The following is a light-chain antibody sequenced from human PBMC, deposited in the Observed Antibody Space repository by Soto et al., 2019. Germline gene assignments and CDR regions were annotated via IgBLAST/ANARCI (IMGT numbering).Light chain of an antibody. CDR2: EVS. V-gene: IGLV2-14*01. J-gene: IGLJ1*01. CDR1: SSDVGAYNY. CDR3: FSFTTDWTHV. Sequence: QSVLTQPASVSGSPGQSITISCPGTSSDVGAYNYVSWFQQHPGKAPTLIISEVSNRPSGVSNRFSGSKSGNAASLTISGLQAEDEADYFCFSFTTDWTHVFGTGTKVTVL.